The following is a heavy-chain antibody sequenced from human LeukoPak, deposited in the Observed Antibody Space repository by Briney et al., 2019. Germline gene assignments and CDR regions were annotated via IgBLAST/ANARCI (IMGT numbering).Heavy chain of an antibody. CDR2: INPSGGST. CDR1: GYTFTSYY. CDR3: ARDLRFGEFPYYYYYYYMDV. D-gene: IGHD3-10*01. Sequence: ASVKVSRKASGYTFTSYYMHWVRQAPGQGLEWMGIINPSGGSTSYAQKFQGRVTMTRDMSTSTVYMELSSLRSEDTAVYYCARDLRFGEFPYYYYYYYMDVWGKGTTVTVSS. J-gene: IGHJ6*03. V-gene: IGHV1-46*01.